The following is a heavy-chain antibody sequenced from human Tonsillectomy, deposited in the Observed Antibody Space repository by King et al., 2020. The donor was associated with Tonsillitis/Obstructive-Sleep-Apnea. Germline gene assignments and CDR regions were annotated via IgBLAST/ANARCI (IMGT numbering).Heavy chain of an antibody. CDR3: AREVGPAATENSYYYYYMDV. V-gene: IGHV4-59*01. J-gene: IGHJ6*03. CDR2: IYYSGST. CDR1: GGSISXXY. Sequence: MQLQESGPGLVKPSETLSXTCTVSGGSISXXYXSWIXXAPGKGLEWIGYIYYSGSTNYNPSLKSRVTISVDTSKNQFSLKLSSVTAADTAVYYCAREVGPAATENSYYYYYMDVWGKGTTVTVSS. D-gene: IGHD2-2*01.